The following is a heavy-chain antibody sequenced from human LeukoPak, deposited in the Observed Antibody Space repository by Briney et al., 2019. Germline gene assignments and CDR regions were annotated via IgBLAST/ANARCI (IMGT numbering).Heavy chain of an antibody. Sequence: SETLSLTCTVSGGSINYFWSWIRQPPGKGLEWISYIYYSGGTDYNPSLKSRVTISVDTSKNQFSLQLRSVTAADTAVYYCARHEKNGGYYDNWGQGTLVTVSS. D-gene: IGHD3-22*01. CDR2: IYYSGGT. V-gene: IGHV4-59*08. CDR3: ARHEKNGGYYDN. CDR1: GGSINYF. J-gene: IGHJ4*02.